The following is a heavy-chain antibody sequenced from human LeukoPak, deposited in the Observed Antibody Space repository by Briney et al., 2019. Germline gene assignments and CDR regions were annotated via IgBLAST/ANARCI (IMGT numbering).Heavy chain of an antibody. V-gene: IGHV4-59*08. CDR1: GGSISSYY. CDR3: ARHSGSFLGDYFDY. CDR2: IYYSGST. J-gene: IGHJ4*02. D-gene: IGHD1-26*01. Sequence: PSETLSLTCTVSGGSISSYYWSWIRQPPGKGLEGIAYIYYSGSTNYNPSLKSRVTISPDTSKNQLFLKVSSVTAAGTAVYYCARHSGSFLGDYFDYWGQGTLVTVSS.